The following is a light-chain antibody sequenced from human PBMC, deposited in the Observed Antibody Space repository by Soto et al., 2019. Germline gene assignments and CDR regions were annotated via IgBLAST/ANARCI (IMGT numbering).Light chain of an antibody. CDR2: STS. CDR1: QNIKMY. Sequence: DVQMTQSPSSLSASLGDRFNITCRASQNIKMYLNWYKQKPGKDPXLLIYSTSKLHNGVPSRFSGGGSGTDYTLTIRSLKPDDFGTLFCQQSYTPPTFAQGTKADIK. J-gene: IGKJ1*01. CDR3: QQSYTPPT. V-gene: IGKV1-39*01.